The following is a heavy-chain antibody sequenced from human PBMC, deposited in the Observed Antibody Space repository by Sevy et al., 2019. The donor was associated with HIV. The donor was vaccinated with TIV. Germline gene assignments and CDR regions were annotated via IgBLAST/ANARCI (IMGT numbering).Heavy chain of an antibody. J-gene: IGHJ4*02. V-gene: IGHV3-23*01. CDR2: LSFGCGKI. Sequence: GGSLRLSCAASGFAFYDYSMSWIRQAPGKGLEWVSTLSFGCGKINYADSVKGRFTISRDNSKNSFYLQMDNLRVEDTALYYCAREGCARPHDYWGQGTRVTVSS. CDR1: GFAFYDYS. D-gene: IGHD2-2*02. CDR3: AREGCARPHDY.